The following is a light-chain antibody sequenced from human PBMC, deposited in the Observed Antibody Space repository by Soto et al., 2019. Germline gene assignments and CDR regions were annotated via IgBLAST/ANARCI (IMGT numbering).Light chain of an antibody. CDR1: QDINRY. CDR3: QQSYSTWWT. V-gene: IGKV1-39*01. Sequence: DIQMTQSPSSLSASVGDRVTITCRTSQDINRYLNWYQQKPGKAPKLLIYAASNLQSGVPSRFSGSGSGTDFTLTISSLQPEDFATYYCQQSYSTWWTFGQGTKVEIK. J-gene: IGKJ1*01. CDR2: AAS.